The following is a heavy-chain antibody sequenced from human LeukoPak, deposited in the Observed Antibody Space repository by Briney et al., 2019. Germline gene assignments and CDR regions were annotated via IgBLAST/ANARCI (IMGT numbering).Heavy chain of an antibody. CDR2: IYYSGST. V-gene: IGHV4-59*01. J-gene: IGHJ6*03. CDR3: ARSPGYYYYYMDV. Sequence: PSETLSLASTVSGGSISSYYWGWIRQPPGKGLEWIGYIYYSGSTNYNPSLKSRVTISADTSKNQFSLKLSSVTAADTAVYYCARSPGYYYYYMDVWGKGTTVTVSS. CDR1: GGSISSYY.